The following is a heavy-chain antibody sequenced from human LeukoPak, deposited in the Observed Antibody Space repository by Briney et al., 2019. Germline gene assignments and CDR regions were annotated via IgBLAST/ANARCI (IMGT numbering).Heavy chain of an antibody. CDR2: INPNSGGT. D-gene: IGHD4-17*01. CDR1: GYTFTGYY. V-gene: IGHV1-2*02. Sequence: ASVKVSCKASGYTFTGYYMHWVRQAPGQGLEWMGWINPNSGGTNYAQKFQGRVTMTRDTSISTAYMELSRLRSDDTAVYYCARDREGPTDYYYMDVWGKGTTVTVSS. CDR3: ARDREGPTDYYYMDV. J-gene: IGHJ6*03.